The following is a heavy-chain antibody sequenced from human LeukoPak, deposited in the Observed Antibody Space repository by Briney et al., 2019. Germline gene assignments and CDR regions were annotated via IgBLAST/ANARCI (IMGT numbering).Heavy chain of an antibody. Sequence: PGGSLRLSCAASGFTFSSYAMSWVRQAPGKGLEWVSAISGSGGSTYYADSVKGRFTISRGNSKNTLYLQMNSLRAEDTAVYYCAKGGRAVAGPAPLDYWGQGTLVTVSS. CDR1: GFTFSSYA. D-gene: IGHD6-19*01. J-gene: IGHJ4*02. CDR3: AKGGRAVAGPAPLDY. CDR2: ISGSGGST. V-gene: IGHV3-23*01.